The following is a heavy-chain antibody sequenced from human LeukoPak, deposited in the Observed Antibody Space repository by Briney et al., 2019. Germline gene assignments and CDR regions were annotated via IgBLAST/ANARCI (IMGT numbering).Heavy chain of an antibody. Sequence: SETLSLTCTVAGGSISSYYWSWIRQPAGKGLEWIGRIYTSGSTNYNPSLKSRVTMSVDTSKNQFSLKLSSVTAADTAVYYCAREDYDFWSGLLNWFDPWGQGTLVTVSS. CDR1: GGSISSYY. CDR3: AREDYDFWSGLLNWFDP. D-gene: IGHD3-3*01. CDR2: IYTSGST. J-gene: IGHJ5*02. V-gene: IGHV4-4*07.